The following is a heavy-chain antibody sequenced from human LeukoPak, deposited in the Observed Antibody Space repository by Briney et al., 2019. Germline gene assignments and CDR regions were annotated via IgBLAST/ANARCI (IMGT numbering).Heavy chain of an antibody. V-gene: IGHV1-2*02. CDR3: ARDRMGDCAATRCYLAY. CDR1: GYTFTAYF. CDR2: INPNSGDT. Sequence: ASVKVSCKASGYTFTAYFLHWVRQAPGQGLEWMGWINPNSGDTNYAQKFQGRVTMTRDTSITTAYMELSRLTSDDTAMYYCARDRMGDCAATRCYLAYWGQGTLVTVSS. D-gene: IGHD2-2*01. J-gene: IGHJ4*02.